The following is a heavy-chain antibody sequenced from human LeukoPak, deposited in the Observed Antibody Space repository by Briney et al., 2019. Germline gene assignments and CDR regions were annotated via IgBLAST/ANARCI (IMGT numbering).Heavy chain of an antibody. J-gene: IGHJ3*02. CDR3: AREGLTTSRNNAFDI. V-gene: IGHV3-33*01. CDR1: GYTFSSYG. Sequence: PGGSLRLSCAASGYTFSSYGMHWVRQRPGKGLEWLTVIWSDESKRYYGDSVKGRFTVFRDNSKNTLYLDINSLRVDDTAIYYCAREGLTTSRNNAFDIWGQGTMVAVSS. CDR2: IWSDESKR. D-gene: IGHD4-11*01.